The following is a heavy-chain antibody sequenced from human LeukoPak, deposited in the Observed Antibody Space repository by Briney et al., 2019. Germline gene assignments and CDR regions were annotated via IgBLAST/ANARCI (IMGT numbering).Heavy chain of an antibody. CDR3: ARAGGVTNPRWFDP. CDR2: IYHSGST. V-gene: IGHV4-38-2*02. D-gene: IGHD4-11*01. Sequence: SETLSLTCTVSGYSISSGYYWGWIRQPPGKGLEWIGSIYHSGSTNYNPSLKSRVTISVDTSKNQFSLKLSSVTAADTAVYYCARAGGVTNPRWFDPWGQGTLVTVSS. J-gene: IGHJ5*02. CDR1: GYSISSGYY.